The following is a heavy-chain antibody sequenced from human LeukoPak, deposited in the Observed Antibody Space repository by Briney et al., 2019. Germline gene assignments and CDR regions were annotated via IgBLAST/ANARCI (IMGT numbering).Heavy chain of an antibody. J-gene: IGHJ4*02. CDR2: ISSSSSYI. CDR3: ARSTYYYGSAPFGY. D-gene: IGHD3-10*01. Sequence: PGGSLRLSCAASGFTFSSYSMNWVRQAPGKGLEWVSSISSSSSYIYYADSVKGRFTISRDNAKNSLYLQINSLRAEDTAVYYCARSTYYYGSAPFGYWGQGTLVTVSS. V-gene: IGHV3-21*01. CDR1: GFTFSSYS.